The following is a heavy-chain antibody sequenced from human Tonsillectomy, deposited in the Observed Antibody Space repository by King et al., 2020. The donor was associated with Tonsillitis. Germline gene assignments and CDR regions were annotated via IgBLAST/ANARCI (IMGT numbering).Heavy chain of an antibody. Sequence: QLVQSGAEVKKPGSSVKVSCKASGGTFSSYAISWVRQAPGQGLEWMGGIIPIFGTANYAQKFQGRVTITADESTSTAYMEQSSLRSEDTAVYYCARAQTVTTFRPPVATQIYYYYGMDVWGQGTTVTVSS. D-gene: IGHD4-17*01. J-gene: IGHJ6*02. V-gene: IGHV1-69*12. CDR3: ARAQTVTTFRPPVATQIYYYYGMDV. CDR2: IIPIFGTA. CDR1: GGTFSSYA.